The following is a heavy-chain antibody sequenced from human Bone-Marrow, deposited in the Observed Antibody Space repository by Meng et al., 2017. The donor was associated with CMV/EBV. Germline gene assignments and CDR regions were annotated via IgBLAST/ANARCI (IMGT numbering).Heavy chain of an antibody. D-gene: IGHD6-13*01. CDR1: GGSISSSSYY. CDR3: ARDAAAAGTGAFNI. CDR2: INHSGST. V-gene: IGHV4-39*07. J-gene: IGHJ3*02. Sequence: SETLSLTCTVSGGSISSSSYYWGWIRQYPGKGLEWIGEINHSGSTIYNPSLKSRVTISIDTSKNQFSLKLSSVTAADTAVYHCARDAAAAGTGAFNIWGQGTMVTVSS.